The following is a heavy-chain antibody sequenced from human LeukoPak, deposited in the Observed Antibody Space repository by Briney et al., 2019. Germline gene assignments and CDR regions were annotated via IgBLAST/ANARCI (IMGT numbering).Heavy chain of an antibody. Sequence: GGSLRLSCAVSGITLSNYDMTWVRQAPGKGLEWVAGICDKGGSTNYADSVKGRFTISRDNPKNRLYLQMSSLRAEDTAVYFCAERGIVIRSFIIGGFHTAAYYFDAWGRGALVTVSS. CDR2: ICDKGGST. J-gene: IGHJ4*02. V-gene: IGHV3-23*01. CDR1: GITLSNYD. CDR3: AERGIVIRSFIIGGFHTAAYYFDA. D-gene: IGHD3-16*01.